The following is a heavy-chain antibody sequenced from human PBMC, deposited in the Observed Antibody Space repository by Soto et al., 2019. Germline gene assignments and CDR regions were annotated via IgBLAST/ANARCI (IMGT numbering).Heavy chain of an antibody. CDR3: ASELRFLAWSNNYY. J-gene: IGHJ4*02. Sequence: PGGSLRLSCAASGFTFSSYSMNWVRQAPGKGLEWVSSISSSSSYIYYADSVKGRFTISRDNAKNSLYLQMNSLRAEDTAVYYCASELRFLAWSNNYYWSQGTLVTVSS. V-gene: IGHV3-21*01. D-gene: IGHD3-3*01. CDR1: GFTFSSYS. CDR2: ISSSSSYI.